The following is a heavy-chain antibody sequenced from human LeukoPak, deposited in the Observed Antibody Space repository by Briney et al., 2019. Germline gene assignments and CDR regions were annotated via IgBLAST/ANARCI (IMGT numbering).Heavy chain of an antibody. J-gene: IGHJ4*02. Sequence: GGSLRRSCAASGFTFSSYELNWVRQAPGKGLEWLSYISSSGSTIYYAAFVKGRFPISRDNAKDSPYLQMNSMRAEDTAVYYCARVGCSGGSCRFGNYFDYWGQGTLVTVSS. CDR3: ARVGCSGGSCRFGNYFDY. CDR1: GFTFSSYE. CDR2: ISSSGSTI. V-gene: IGHV3-48*03. D-gene: IGHD2-15*01.